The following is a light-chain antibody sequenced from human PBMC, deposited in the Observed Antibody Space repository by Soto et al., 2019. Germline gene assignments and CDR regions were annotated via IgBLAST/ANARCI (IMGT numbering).Light chain of an antibody. CDR3: QQYYSYPRT. CDR2: VAS. V-gene: IGKV1-8*01. CDR1: QDIGSV. J-gene: IGKJ1*01. Sequence: AIRMTQSPSSLSAPTGDRVTIACRASQDIGSVLAWYQQKAGKAPKLLIYVASALQTGVPSRFSGSGSGTDFTLTISRLQSEDSATYYCQQYYSYPRTFRQRTKVNIK.